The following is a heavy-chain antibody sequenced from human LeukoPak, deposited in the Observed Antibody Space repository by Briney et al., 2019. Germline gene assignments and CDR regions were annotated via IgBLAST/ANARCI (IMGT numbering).Heavy chain of an antibody. V-gene: IGHV4-34*01. CDR2: INHSGST. J-gene: IGHJ4*02. D-gene: IGHD1/OR15-1a*01. CDR1: GGSFSGYY. CDR3: ARGSNNGYDFDY. Sequence: SETLSLTCAVYGGSFSGYYWGWIRQPPGKGLEWIGEINHSGSTNYNPSLKSRVTISVDTSKNQFSLKLSSVTAADTAVYYCARGSNNGYDFDYWGQGTLVTVSS.